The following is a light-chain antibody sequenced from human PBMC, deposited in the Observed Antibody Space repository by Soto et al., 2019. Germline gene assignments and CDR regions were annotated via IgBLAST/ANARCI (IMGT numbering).Light chain of an antibody. CDR3: SSYTSSSTYV. V-gene: IGLV2-14*01. CDR1: SSDVGGFNY. Sequence: QSALTQTASVSGSLGQSITISCTGTSSDVGGFNYVSWYQQHPGKAPKLMIYEVSNRPSGVSNRFSGSKSGNTASLTISGLQAEDEADYYCSSYTSSSTYVFGSGTKLTVL. CDR2: EVS. J-gene: IGLJ1*01.